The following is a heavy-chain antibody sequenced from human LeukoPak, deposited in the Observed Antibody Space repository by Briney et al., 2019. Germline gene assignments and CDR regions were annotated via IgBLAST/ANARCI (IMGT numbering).Heavy chain of an antibody. CDR1: GGSFSGYY. V-gene: IGHV4-34*01. Sequence: SQTLSLTCAVYGGSFSGYYWSWIRQPPGKGLEWIGEINHSGSTNYNPSLKSRVTISVDTCKNQFSLKLSSVTAAHPAVYFCAGGQPSQLERHPNFDYWGQGTLVTVSS. J-gene: IGHJ4*02. CDR3: AGGQPSQLERHPNFDY. D-gene: IGHD1-1*01. CDR2: INHSGST.